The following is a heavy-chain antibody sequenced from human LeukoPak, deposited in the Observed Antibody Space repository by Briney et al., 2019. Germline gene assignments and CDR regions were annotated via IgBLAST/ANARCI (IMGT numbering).Heavy chain of an antibody. D-gene: IGHD6-19*01. CDR3: TRGGPVAGTHKYFQH. CDR2: MNPNNGNT. V-gene: IGHV1-8*02. J-gene: IGHJ1*01. CDR1: GYTFTGYY. Sequence: ASVKVSCKASGYTFTGYYMHWVRQAPGQGLEWMGWMNPNNGNTHYAQKFQGRVTLTRNTSISTANMELSSLRSEDTAVYYCTRGGPVAGTHKYFQHWGQGTLVTVSS.